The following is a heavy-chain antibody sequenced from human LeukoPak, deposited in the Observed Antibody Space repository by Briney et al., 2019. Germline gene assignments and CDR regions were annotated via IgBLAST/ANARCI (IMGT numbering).Heavy chain of an antibody. Sequence: SETLSLTCAVPGYSISSGYYWGRIRQPPGQGLAWIGSIYHSGSTYYNPSLKSRFTISVDTSKNQVSMKLSSVTAADAPVSDCARDKPGGGFDPWGQGTLVTVSS. CDR3: ARDKPGGGFDP. V-gene: IGHV4-38-2*02. CDR1: GYSISSGYY. CDR2: IYHSGST. J-gene: IGHJ5*02. D-gene: IGHD1-14*01.